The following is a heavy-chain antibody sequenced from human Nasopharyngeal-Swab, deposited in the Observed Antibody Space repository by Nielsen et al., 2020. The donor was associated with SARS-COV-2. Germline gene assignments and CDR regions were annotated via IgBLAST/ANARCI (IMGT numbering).Heavy chain of an antibody. CDR3: ARESPTPGIAVAYYFDY. CDR2: ISAYNGNT. J-gene: IGHJ4*02. D-gene: IGHD6-19*01. Sequence: ASVKVSCKASGYTFTSYGISWVRQAPGQGLEWMGWISAYNGNTNYAQKFQGRVTMTRDTSTSTVYMELSSLRSEDTAVYYCARESPTPGIAVAYYFDYWGQGTLVTVSS. V-gene: IGHV1-18*01. CDR1: GYTFTSYG.